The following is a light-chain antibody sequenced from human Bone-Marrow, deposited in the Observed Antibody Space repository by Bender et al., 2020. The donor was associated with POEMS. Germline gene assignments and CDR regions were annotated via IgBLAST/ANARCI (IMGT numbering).Light chain of an antibody. CDR3: ATWDESLNGLV. J-gene: IGLJ3*02. CDR1: SSKFGSYP. CDR2: NNS. V-gene: IGLV1-44*01. Sequence: QSVLTQPPSASGTPGQRVTISCSGSSSKFGSYPVNWYQQLPGAAPKLVIFNNSQRPSGVPDRFSGSNSGTSASLAISGLLSDDEADFYCATWDESLNGLVFGGGTKLTVL.